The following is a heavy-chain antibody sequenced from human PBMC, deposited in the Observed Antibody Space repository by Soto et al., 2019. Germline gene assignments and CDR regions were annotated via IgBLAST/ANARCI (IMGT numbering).Heavy chain of an antibody. CDR2: IYYSGTT. Sequence: QVQLQESGPGLVQPSQTLSLSCTVSGGSITSGGYYWSWIRQHPGKGLEWIGYIYYSGTTYYNPSLKIRLTISLDTSRNQFSLEVNSVSAADTAVYYCASADSSGYTFEHWGQGTLVTVSS. CDR3: ASADSSGYTFEH. V-gene: IGHV4-31*03. CDR1: GGSITSGGYY. J-gene: IGHJ4*02. D-gene: IGHD3-22*01.